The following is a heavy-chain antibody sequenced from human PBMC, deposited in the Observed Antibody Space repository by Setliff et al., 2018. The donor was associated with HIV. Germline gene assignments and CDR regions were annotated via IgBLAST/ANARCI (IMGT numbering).Heavy chain of an antibody. CDR3: ARAAAGNTGPFDL. Sequence: SETLSLTCAVSGYSIRRGYYWGWIRQPPGQGLEWIGNIYHSGTTNYNPSLKSRVTMSVDTSKNQFSLKLTSVTASDTAVYYCARAAAGNTGPFDLWGQGSPVTVSS. CDR2: IYHSGTT. D-gene: IGHD4-17*01. J-gene: IGHJ4*02. V-gene: IGHV4-38-2*01. CDR1: GYSIRRGYY.